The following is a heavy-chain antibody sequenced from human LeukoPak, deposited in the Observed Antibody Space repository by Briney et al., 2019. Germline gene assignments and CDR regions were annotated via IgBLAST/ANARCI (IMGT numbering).Heavy chain of an antibody. J-gene: IGHJ6*04. Sequence: PGGSLRLSCAASGFTFSTYGMSWVRQAPGEGLEWVSSFGGSGGTTYYADSVKGRFTISRDNSKSALYLQMNSLRAEDTAVYYCARYCSSISCYSAYYGMDVWGKGTTVTVSP. CDR3: ARYCSSISCYSAYYGMDV. CDR1: GFTFSTYG. D-gene: IGHD2-2*01. CDR2: FGGSGGTT. V-gene: IGHV3-23*01.